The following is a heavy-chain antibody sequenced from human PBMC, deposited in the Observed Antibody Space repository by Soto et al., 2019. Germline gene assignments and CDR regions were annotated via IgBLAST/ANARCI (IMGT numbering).Heavy chain of an antibody. V-gene: IGHV1-8*01. D-gene: IGHD3-10*01. CDR1: GYTFTTYD. J-gene: IGHJ6*03. Sequence: QVQLVQAGPEVKKPGASVRVSCKASGYTFTTYDVNWVRQATGQGLEWMGWMNPNSGDTGYTQKFQGRVTMTRNTSISTAYMELSSLKSEDTAVYYCARGCRFRGVTPLYCYYPMDVWGNGTTVTVSS. CDR3: ARGCRFRGVTPLYCYYPMDV. CDR2: MNPNSGDT.